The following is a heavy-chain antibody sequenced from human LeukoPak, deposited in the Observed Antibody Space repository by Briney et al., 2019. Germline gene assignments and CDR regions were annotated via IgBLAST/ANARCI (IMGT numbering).Heavy chain of an antibody. CDR2: IYYSGST. CDR1: GGSISSYY. D-gene: IGHD6-19*01. J-gene: IGHJ5*02. Sequence: EASETLSLTCTVSGGSISSYYWSWIRQPPGKGLEWIGSIYYSGSTYYNPSLKSRVTISVDTSKNQFSLKLSSVTAADTAVYYCARVRGSGWYFWFDPWGQGTLVTVSS. CDR3: ARVRGSGWYFWFDP. V-gene: IGHV4-59*05.